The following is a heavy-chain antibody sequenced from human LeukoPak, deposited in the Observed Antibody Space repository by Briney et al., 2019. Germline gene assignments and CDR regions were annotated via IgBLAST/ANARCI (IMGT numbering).Heavy chain of an antibody. D-gene: IGHD3-16*01. Sequence: GGSLRLSCAASGFTFSSYAMSWVRQAPGKGLDWVANINQDGGTRQYADSVRGRFTISRDNAKNSLYLEMNSLRAEDTGLYHCARDMKGNLDYWGQGTLVTVSS. CDR1: GFTFSSYA. V-gene: IGHV3-7*01. J-gene: IGHJ4*02. CDR3: ARDMKGNLDY. CDR2: INQDGGTR.